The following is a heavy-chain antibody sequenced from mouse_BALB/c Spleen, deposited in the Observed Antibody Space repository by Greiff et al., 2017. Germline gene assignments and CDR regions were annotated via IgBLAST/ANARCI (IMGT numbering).Heavy chain of an antibody. Sequence: EVQLQQSGTVLARPGASVKMSCKASGYTFTSYWMHWVKQRPGQGLEWIGAIYPGNSDTSYNQKFKGKAKLTAVTSTSTAYMELSSLTNEDSAVYYCTRGYGSRYYAMDYWGQGTSVTVSS. CDR1: GYTFTSYW. J-gene: IGHJ4*01. V-gene: IGHV1-5*01. CDR2: IYPGNSDT. D-gene: IGHD1-1*01. CDR3: TRGYGSRYYAMDY.